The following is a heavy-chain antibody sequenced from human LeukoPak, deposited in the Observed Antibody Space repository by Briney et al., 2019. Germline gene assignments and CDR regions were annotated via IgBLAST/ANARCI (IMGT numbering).Heavy chain of an antibody. CDR2: IYSGGST. CDR3: ARVRYSSSWYGMSYYSYYYMDV. D-gene: IGHD6-13*01. V-gene: IGHV3-66*02. Sequence: GGSLRLSCAASGFTVSSNYMSWVRQAPGKGLEWVSVIYSGGSTYYADSVKGRFTISRDNSKNTLYLQMNSLRAEDTAVYYCARVRYSSSWYGMSYYSYYYMDVWGKGTTVTVSS. J-gene: IGHJ6*03. CDR1: GFTVSSNY.